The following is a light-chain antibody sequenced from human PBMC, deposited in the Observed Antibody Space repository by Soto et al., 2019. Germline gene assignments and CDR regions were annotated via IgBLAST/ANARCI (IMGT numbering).Light chain of an antibody. J-gene: IGKJ1*01. CDR1: QSVSNNY. V-gene: IGKV3D-20*02. Sequence: EIVLTQSPGTLSLSPGERATLSCRASQSVSNNYLAWYQQKPGQAPRLLIYGASNRATGIPDRFSGSGSGTDFTLTISRLEPEDFAVYYCQQRSNWPTTFGQGTKVEIK. CDR2: GAS. CDR3: QQRSNWPTT.